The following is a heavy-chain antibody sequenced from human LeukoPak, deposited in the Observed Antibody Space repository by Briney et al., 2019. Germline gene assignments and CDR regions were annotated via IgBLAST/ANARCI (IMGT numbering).Heavy chain of an antibody. CDR2: IYYSGNT. V-gene: IGHV4-39*01. CDR3: ARQTGSGLFTLP. D-gene: IGHD3-10*01. J-gene: IGHJ4*02. CDR1: GVSISSSNSY. Sequence: SETLSLTCTVSGVSISSSNSYWGWIRQPPGKGLEWIGSIYYSGNTYYNSSLKSRVTISVDTSKNQFSLKLTSVTAADTAVYYCARQTGSGLFTLPGGQGTLVTVSS.